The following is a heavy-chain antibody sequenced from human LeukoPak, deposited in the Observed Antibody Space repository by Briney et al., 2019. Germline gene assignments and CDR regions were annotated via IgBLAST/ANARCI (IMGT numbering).Heavy chain of an antibody. V-gene: IGHV1-69*04. CDR2: IIPILGIA. Sequence: SVKVSCKASGGTFSSYAISWVRQAPGQGLEWMGRIIPILGIANYAQKFQGRVTITADKSTSTAYMELSSLRSEDTAVYYCAREYDIRTSSYGMDVWGQGTTVTVSS. CDR3: AREYDIRTSSYGMDV. CDR1: GGTFSSYA. J-gene: IGHJ6*02. D-gene: IGHD3-9*01.